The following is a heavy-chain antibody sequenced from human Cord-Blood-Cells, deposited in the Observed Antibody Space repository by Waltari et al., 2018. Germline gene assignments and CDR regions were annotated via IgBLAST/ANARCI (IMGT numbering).Heavy chain of an antibody. D-gene: IGHD2-8*02. Sequence: QVQLVESGGGVVQPGRSLRLSCAASGFTFSSYGMLWVRQAPGKGLEWVAVISYDGSNKYYADSVKGRFTISRDNSKNTLYLQMNSLRAEDTAVYYCAKPRERYWANHDAFDIWGQGTMVTVSS. CDR3: AKPRERYWANHDAFDI. V-gene: IGHV3-30*18. J-gene: IGHJ3*02. CDR1: GFTFSSYG. CDR2: ISYDGSNK.